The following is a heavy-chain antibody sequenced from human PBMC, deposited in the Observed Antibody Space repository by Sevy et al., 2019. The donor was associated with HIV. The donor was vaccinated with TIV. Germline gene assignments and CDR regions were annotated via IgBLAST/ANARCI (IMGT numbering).Heavy chain of an antibody. V-gene: IGHV3-72*01. CDR3: ATHAGIAAAGRVFDY. D-gene: IGHD6-13*01. J-gene: IGHJ4*02. Sequence: GGSLRLSCAASGFTFSDHFMEWVRQAPGKGLEWVGRIRNKADCYITEDAASVKGRFTISRDDSKNSLYLLMNSLKTEDTAVYYCATHAGIAAAGRVFDYWGQGTLVTVSS. CDR1: GFTFSDHF. CDR2: IRNKADCYIT.